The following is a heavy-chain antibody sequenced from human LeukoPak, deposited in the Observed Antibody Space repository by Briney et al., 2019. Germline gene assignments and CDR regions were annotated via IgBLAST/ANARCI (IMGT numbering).Heavy chain of an antibody. D-gene: IGHD2-15*01. CDR3: ASSYCSGGNCYPQQTVYYFDF. J-gene: IGHJ4*02. V-gene: IGHV3-9*01. CDR2: ISWNSGSV. Sequence: GGSLRLSCAASGFTFDDYAMHWVRQAPGKGLEWVSGISWNSGSVGYADSVKGRFTISRDNSKNTLYLQMNSLRAEDTAVYYCASSYCSGGNCYPQQTVYYFDFWGQGTLVTVSS. CDR1: GFTFDDYA.